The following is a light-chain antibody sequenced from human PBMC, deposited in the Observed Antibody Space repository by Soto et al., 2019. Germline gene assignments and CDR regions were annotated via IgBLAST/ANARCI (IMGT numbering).Light chain of an antibody. CDR2: GAS. J-gene: IGKJ5*01. Sequence: EIVLTQSPATLPLSPGQRATLSCRASQSVSTNYLSWYQQKAGQAPRLLIYGASYSATGTTDRFSGSGSWTDFTLTIIGLEPEDFAVYFCQQYGSSPPITFGQGTRLEIK. V-gene: IGKV3-20*01. CDR3: QQYGSSPPIT. CDR1: QSVSTNY.